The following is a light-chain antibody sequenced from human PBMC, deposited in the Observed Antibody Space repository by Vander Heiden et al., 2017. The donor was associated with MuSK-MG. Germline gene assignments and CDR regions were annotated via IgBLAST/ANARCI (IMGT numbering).Light chain of an antibody. CDR1: QGISSY. V-gene: IGKV1-8*01. CDR3: QQDDSYLLT. CDR2: AAS. J-gene: IGKJ3*01. Sequence: AIRMTQSQSSLSASTGDRVTITCRASQGISSYLAWYQQKPGKAPKLLIYAASTLQSGVPSRFSGSGSGTDFTLTISCLQSEDFATYYCQQDDSYLLTFGHGTKVDIK.